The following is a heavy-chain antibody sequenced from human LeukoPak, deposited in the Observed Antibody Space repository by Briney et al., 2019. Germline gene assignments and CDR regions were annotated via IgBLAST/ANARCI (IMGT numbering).Heavy chain of an antibody. Sequence: GGSLRLSCAASKFTFSSYWMSWVRQAPGKGLEWVANIKQDGSVQFYMDSLEGRFSVSRDNAKNSLYLQMNGLRVEDTAVYYCTRLQIAVAGPNWFDPWGQGTLVTVSS. V-gene: IGHV3-7*01. CDR3: TRLQIAVAGPNWFDP. J-gene: IGHJ5*02. CDR2: IKQDGSVQ. CDR1: KFTFSSYW. D-gene: IGHD6-19*01.